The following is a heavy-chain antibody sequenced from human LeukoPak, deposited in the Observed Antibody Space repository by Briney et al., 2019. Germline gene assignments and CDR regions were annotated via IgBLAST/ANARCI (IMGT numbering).Heavy chain of an antibody. CDR3: ARDRYYGSAPSHYYYYGMDV. D-gene: IGHD3-10*01. Sequence: GRSLRLSCAASGFTFSSYAMHWVRQAPGKGLEWVAVISYDGSNKYYADSVKGRFTISRDNSKNTLYLQMNSLRAEDTAVYYRARDRYYGSAPSHYYYYGMDVWGQGTTVTVS. V-gene: IGHV3-30-3*01. CDR1: GFTFSSYA. J-gene: IGHJ6*02. CDR2: ISYDGSNK.